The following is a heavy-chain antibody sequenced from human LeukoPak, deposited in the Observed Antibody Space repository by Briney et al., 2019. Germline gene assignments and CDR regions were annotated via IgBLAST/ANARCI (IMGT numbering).Heavy chain of an antibody. J-gene: IGHJ4*02. V-gene: IGHV1-18*01. CDR2: ISAYNGNT. CDR3: ARDARRLDYGVQNDY. Sequence: VASVKVSCKASGGTFSSYAISWVRQAPGQGLEWMGWISAYNGNTNYAQKLQGRVTMTTDTSTSTAYMELRSLRSDDTAVYYCARDARRLDYGVQNDYWGQGTLVTVSS. D-gene: IGHD4-17*01. CDR1: GGTFSSYA.